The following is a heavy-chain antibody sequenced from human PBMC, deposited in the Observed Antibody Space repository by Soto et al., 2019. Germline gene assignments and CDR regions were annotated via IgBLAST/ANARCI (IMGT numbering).Heavy chain of an antibody. CDR3: ARDWREWLIGSIYFDY. V-gene: IGHV3-21*01. CDR1: GFTFSSYS. CDR2: ISSSSSYI. D-gene: IGHD3-3*01. Sequence: PGGSLRLSCAASGFTFSSYSMNWVRQAPGEGLEWVSSISSSSSYIYYADSVKGRFTISRDNAKNSLYLQMNSLRAEDTAVYYCARDWREWLIGSIYFDYWGQGTLVTVSS. J-gene: IGHJ4*02.